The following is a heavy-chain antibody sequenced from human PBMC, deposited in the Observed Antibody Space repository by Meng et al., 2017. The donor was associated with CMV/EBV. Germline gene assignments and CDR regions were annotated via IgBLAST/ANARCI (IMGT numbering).Heavy chain of an antibody. CDR2: INWNGGST. CDR3: ARSMDWELPGGGYFDY. CDR1: GFTFSNAW. D-gene: IGHD1-26*01. V-gene: IGHV3-20*04. Sequence: GGSLRLSCAASGFTFSNAWMSWVRQAPGKGLEWVSGINWNGGSTGYADSVKGRFTISRDNAKNSLYLQMNSLRAEDTALYYCARSMDWELPGGGYFDYWGQGTLVTVSS. J-gene: IGHJ4*02.